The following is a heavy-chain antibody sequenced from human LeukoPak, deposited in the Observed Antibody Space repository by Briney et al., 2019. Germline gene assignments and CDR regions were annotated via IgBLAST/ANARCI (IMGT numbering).Heavy chain of an antibody. Sequence: GGSLRLSCAASGFTFSTYWMHWVRQAPGKGLVWVSRINSDGSTTSYADSVKGRFTISRDTSKNTLYLQINSLRVEDTAIYYCIVFGDSNHWGQGTLVTVSS. D-gene: IGHD4-17*01. J-gene: IGHJ5*02. V-gene: IGHV3-74*01. CDR1: GFTFSTYW. CDR2: INSDGSTT. CDR3: IVFGDSNH.